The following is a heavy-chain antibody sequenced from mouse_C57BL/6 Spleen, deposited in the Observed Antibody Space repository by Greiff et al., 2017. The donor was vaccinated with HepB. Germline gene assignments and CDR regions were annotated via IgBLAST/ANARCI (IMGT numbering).Heavy chain of an antibody. Sequence: DVMLVESGGGLVKPGGSLKLSCAASGFTFSDYGMHWVRQAPEKGLEWVAYISSGSSTIYYADTVKGRFTISRDNAKNTLFLQMTSLRSEDTAMYYCARGVGLITTVVARNAMDYWGQGTSVTVSS. V-gene: IGHV5-17*01. D-gene: IGHD1-1*01. CDR2: ISSGSSTI. CDR3: ARGVGLITTVVARNAMDY. J-gene: IGHJ4*01. CDR1: GFTFSDYG.